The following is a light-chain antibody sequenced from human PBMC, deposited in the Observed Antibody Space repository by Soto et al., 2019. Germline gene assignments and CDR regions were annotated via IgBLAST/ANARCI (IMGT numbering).Light chain of an antibody. Sequence: QSALTQPASVSGSPGQSITISCTGTSSDVGGYNYVSWYQQHPGKAPKLMIYEVSNRPSGVSNRFSGSKSGNTASLTISRLQAEDGADYYCSSYTRSSRLVFGNGTKVTVL. CDR2: EVS. J-gene: IGLJ1*01. V-gene: IGLV2-14*01. CDR3: SSYTRSSRLV. CDR1: SSDVGGYNY.